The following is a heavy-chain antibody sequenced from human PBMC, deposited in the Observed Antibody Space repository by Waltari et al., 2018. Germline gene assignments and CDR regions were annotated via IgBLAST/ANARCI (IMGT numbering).Heavy chain of an antibody. Sequence: QVQLQESGPGLVKPSQTLSLFCTVSGDSINNIDYYLSWIRQSAGKGLEWIGRIYKTGTTTYNPSRKSRVTMSVYMAKNQISLTMTSVTAADTAMYYCAKHTAELGIVTFWFDPWGRGTLVTVSS. V-gene: IGHV4-61*02. J-gene: IGHJ5*02. CDR2: IYKTGTT. CDR1: GDSINNIDYY. CDR3: AKHTAELGIVTFWFDP. D-gene: IGHD7-27*01.